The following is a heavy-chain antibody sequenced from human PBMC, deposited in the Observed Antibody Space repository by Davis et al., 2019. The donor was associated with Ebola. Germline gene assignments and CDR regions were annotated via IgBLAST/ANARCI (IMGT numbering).Heavy chain of an antibody. CDR2: IRSKANSYAT. D-gene: IGHD2-2*02. Sequence: GESLKISCAASGFTFSGSAMHWVRQASGKGLEWVGRIRSKANSYATAYAASVKGRFTISRDDSKNTAYLQMNSLKTEDTAVYYCTSQSIAPSCSSTSCYTRGSRGKDWFDPWGQGTLVTVSS. CDR3: TSQSIAPSCSSTSCYTRGSRGKDWFDP. J-gene: IGHJ5*02. CDR1: GFTFSGSA. V-gene: IGHV3-73*01.